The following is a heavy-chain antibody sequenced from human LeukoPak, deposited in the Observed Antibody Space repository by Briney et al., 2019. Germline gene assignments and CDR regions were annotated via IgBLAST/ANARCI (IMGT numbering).Heavy chain of an antibody. CDR1: GFTFSDYG. Sequence: PGGSLRLSCAASGFTFSDYGMVWVRQAPGKGLEWVAFIRFDGSIKYYTDSVKDRFTISRDNSKNMLYLQMNSLRAEDTAVYYCARSLRVRGVPDYMDVWGKGTTVIISS. D-gene: IGHD3-10*02. V-gene: IGHV3-30*02. J-gene: IGHJ6*03. CDR2: IRFDGSIK. CDR3: ARSLRVRGVPDYMDV.